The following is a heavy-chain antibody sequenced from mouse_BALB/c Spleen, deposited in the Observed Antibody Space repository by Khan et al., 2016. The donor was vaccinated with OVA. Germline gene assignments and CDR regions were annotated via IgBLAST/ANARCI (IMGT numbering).Heavy chain of an antibody. Sequence: EVQLQESGPGLVKPSQSLSLTCTVTGYSITSDYAWNWIRQFPGNKLEWMDYISYSGSTNYNPALKSRISITRDTSKNQFFLQLTSVTTEDTATYYCARDGARYDYAMDYWGQGTSVTVSS. D-gene: IGHD1-1*02. V-gene: IGHV3-2*02. J-gene: IGHJ4*01. CDR2: ISYSGST. CDR1: GYSITSDYA. CDR3: ARDGARYDYAMDY.